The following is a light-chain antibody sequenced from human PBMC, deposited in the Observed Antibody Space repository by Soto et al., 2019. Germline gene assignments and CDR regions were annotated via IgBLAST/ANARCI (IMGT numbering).Light chain of an antibody. CDR3: QQYGGLPRT. CDR2: GAS. V-gene: IGKV3-20*01. Sequence: EIVMAQSPASLSVSPGERATLSRRASQSIKKNYLAWFQQKPGQAPRLLIYGASNRATGIPDRFRGSGSGTDFTLAISILEPEDFAVYYCQQYGGLPRTFGQGTKVDI. J-gene: IGKJ1*01. CDR1: QSIKKNY.